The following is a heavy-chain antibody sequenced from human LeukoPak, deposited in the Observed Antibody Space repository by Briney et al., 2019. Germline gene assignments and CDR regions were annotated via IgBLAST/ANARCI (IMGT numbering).Heavy chain of an antibody. CDR3: AKAGDYDILTGSDY. V-gene: IGHV3-9*01. J-gene: IGHJ4*02. CDR2: ISWNSGSI. Sequence: PGGSLRLSCAASGFTFDDYAMHWVRQAPGKGLEWVSGISWNSGSIGYADSVKGRFTISRDNAKNSLYLQMNSLRAEDTALYYCAKAGDYDILTGSDYWGQGTLVTVSS. D-gene: IGHD3-9*01. CDR1: GFTFDDYA.